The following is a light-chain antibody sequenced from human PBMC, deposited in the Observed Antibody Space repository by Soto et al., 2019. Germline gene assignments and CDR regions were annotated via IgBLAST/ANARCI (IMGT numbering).Light chain of an antibody. Sequence: DVQMSQSPSTLSGSVGDRVTITCRASQTISSWLAWYQQKPGKAPKLLIYKASTLKSGVPSRFSGSGSGTEFTLTICSPQPDDFATYYCQHYNSYSEAFGQGTKVDIK. CDR3: QHYNSYSEA. CDR1: QTISSW. V-gene: IGKV1-5*03. CDR2: KAS. J-gene: IGKJ1*01.